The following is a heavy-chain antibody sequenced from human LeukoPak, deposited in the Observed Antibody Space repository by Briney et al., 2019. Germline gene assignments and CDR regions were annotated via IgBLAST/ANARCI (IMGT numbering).Heavy chain of an antibody. Sequence: GGSLRLSCAASGFTVSSNYMSWVRQAPGKGLEWVSVIYSGGSTYYADSVKGRFTISRDNSKNTLYLQMNSPRAEDTAVYYCARYYYGSGSFDYWGQGTLVTVSS. CDR2: IYSGGST. CDR1: GFTVSSNY. V-gene: IGHV3-66*01. CDR3: ARYYYGSGSFDY. D-gene: IGHD3-10*01. J-gene: IGHJ4*02.